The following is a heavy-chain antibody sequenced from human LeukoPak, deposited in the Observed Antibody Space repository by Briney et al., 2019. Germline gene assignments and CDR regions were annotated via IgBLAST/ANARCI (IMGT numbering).Heavy chain of an antibody. CDR2: ISYDGSNK. CDR3: AGFPIVVVVAATQGY. J-gene: IGHJ4*02. V-gene: IGHV3-30-3*01. Sequence: GGSLRLSCAASGFTFSSYAMHWVRQAPGKGLEWVAVISYDGSNKYYADSVKGRFTISRDNSKNTLYLQMNSLRAEGTAVYYCAGFPIVVVVAATQGYWGQGTLVTVSS. D-gene: IGHD2-15*01. CDR1: GFTFSSYA.